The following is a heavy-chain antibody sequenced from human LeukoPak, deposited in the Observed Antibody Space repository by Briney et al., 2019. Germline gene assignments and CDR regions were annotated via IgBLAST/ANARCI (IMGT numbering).Heavy chain of an antibody. Sequence: GGSLRLSCAASGFTFSSYAMHWVRQAPGKGLEYVSAISSNGGSTYYANSVKGRFTISRGNSKNTLYLQMGSLRAEDMAVYYCAATTVTTPDHEFFYYYYGMDVWGQGTTVTVSS. CDR2: ISSNGGST. CDR1: GFTFSSYA. CDR3: AATTVTTPDHEFFYYYYGMDV. D-gene: IGHD4-17*01. J-gene: IGHJ6*02. V-gene: IGHV3-64*01.